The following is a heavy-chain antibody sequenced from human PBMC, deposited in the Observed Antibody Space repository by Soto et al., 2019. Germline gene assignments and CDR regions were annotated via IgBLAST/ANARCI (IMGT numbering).Heavy chain of an antibody. D-gene: IGHD2-2*01. V-gene: IGHV5-51*01. J-gene: IGHJ4*02. Sequence: GESLKISCKGSGYSFTSYWIGWVRQMPGKGLEWMGIIYPGDSDTRYSPSLQGQVTISADKSISTAYLQWSSLEASDTAMYYCARPTYCSSTHCSPFDYWGQGTLVTVSS. CDR1: GYSFTSYW. CDR3: ARPTYCSSTHCSPFDY. CDR2: IYPGDSDT.